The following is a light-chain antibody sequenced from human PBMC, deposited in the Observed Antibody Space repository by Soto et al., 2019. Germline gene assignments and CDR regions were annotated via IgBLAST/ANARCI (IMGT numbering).Light chain of an antibody. J-gene: IGLJ1*01. V-gene: IGLV2-14*01. CDR3: SSYTSSSTYV. CDR2: DVS. CDR1: SSDVGGYNY. Sequence: QSALTQPASVSGCPGQSIAISCIGSSSDVGGYNYVSWHQQHPGKAPKVVIYDVSNRPSGVSDRFSGSKSGNTASLTISGLQAEDEADYYCSSYTSSSTYVLGTGTKVTVL.